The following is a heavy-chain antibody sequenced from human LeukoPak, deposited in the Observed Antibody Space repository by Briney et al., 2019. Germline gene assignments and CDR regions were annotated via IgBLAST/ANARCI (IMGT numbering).Heavy chain of an antibody. CDR1: GFTFISSA. Sequence: SCKSSGFTFISSAIQWVRQAPGKGLEWVSYISSSSSTIYYADSVKGRFTISRDNAKNSLYLQMNSLRAEDTAVYYCARDRPSIKRNLAFDYWGQGTLVTVSS. J-gene: IGHJ4*02. V-gene: IGHV3-48*01. CDR3: ARDRPSIKRNLAFDY. CDR2: ISSSSSTI. D-gene: IGHD2-21*01.